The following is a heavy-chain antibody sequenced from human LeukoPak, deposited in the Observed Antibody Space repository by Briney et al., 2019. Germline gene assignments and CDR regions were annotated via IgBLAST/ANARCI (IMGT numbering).Heavy chain of an antibody. Sequence: SETLSLTCTVSGGSIRSYSWSWIRQPPGKGLEWIGYLYYTGCTNYNPSFKSRVTIAVDTSKNQFSLKLSSVTAADTAVYYCARADRYSSGYYYVHWGQGILVTVSS. CDR3: ARADRYSSGYYYVH. J-gene: IGHJ4*02. CDR1: GGSIRSYS. CDR2: LYYTGCT. D-gene: IGHD3-22*01. V-gene: IGHV4-59*01.